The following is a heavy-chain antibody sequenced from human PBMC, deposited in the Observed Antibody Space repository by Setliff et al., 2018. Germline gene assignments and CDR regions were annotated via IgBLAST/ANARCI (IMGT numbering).Heavy chain of an antibody. CDR3: ATKDYDTSGYYRPFGF. Sequence: ASVKVSCKVSGSTLTELTMYWVRQAPGKGLEWMGSFNPEDDEIIYAQKFLGRVTMTEDTSTDTAYMELSGLRSEDTAVYYCATKDYDTSGYYRPFGFWGQGTLVTVSS. D-gene: IGHD3-22*01. V-gene: IGHV1-24*01. CDR2: FNPEDDEI. CDR1: GSTLTELT. J-gene: IGHJ4*01.